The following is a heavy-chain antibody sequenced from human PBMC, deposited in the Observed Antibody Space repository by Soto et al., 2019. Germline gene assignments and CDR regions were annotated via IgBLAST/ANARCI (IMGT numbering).Heavy chain of an antibody. CDR1: GYTFTSYY. D-gene: IGHD6-13*01. CDR3: ARHSSSWYSPFDY. J-gene: IGHJ4*02. CDR2: INPSGGST. Sequence: ASVKVSCKASGYTFTSYYMHWVRQAPGQGLEWMGIINPSGGSTNYNPSLKSRVTISVDTSKNQFSLKLSSVTAADTAVYYCARHSSSWYSPFDYWGQGTLVTVSS. V-gene: IGHV1-46*01.